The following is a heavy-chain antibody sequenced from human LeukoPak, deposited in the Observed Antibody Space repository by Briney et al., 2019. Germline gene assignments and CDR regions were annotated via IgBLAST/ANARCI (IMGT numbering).Heavy chain of an antibody. D-gene: IGHD3-10*01. Sequence: SETLSLTCTVSGGSTSNSFWSWIRQPAGKGLEWIGRIYTDGSTNSNPSLRSRLTMSLDTSKNQFSLKLSSVTAADTAVYYCARDMERNYYGSGSYYFHDYWGQGTLVTVSS. V-gene: IGHV4-4*07. CDR2: IYTDGST. J-gene: IGHJ4*02. CDR1: GGSTSNSF. CDR3: ARDMERNYYGSGSYYFHDY.